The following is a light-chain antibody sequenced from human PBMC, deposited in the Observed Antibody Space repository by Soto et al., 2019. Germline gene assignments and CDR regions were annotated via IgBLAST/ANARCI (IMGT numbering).Light chain of an antibody. CDR1: QDISNH. V-gene: IGKV1-33*01. CDR3: QQYYNLPIT. Sequence: DIQMTQSPSSLSASVGDRVTITCQASQDISNHLNWYQQKPGKAPKLLIYDASNLETGVPSRFSGSGSGTDFTVNISSLQPEDFATYSCQQYYNLPITFGQGTRLETK. J-gene: IGKJ5*01. CDR2: DAS.